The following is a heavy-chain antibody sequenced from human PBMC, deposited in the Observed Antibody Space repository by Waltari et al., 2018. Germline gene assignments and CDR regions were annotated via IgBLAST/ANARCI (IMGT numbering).Heavy chain of an antibody. CDR3: ARGTERGSEEY. CDR2: IYYSGST. CDR1: GGSISSGGYY. D-gene: IGHD5-12*01. J-gene: IGHJ4*02. Sequence: QVQLQESGPGLVKPSQTLSLTCTVSGGSISSGGYYWSWIRQHPGKGLEWIGDIYYSGSTYYNPSLTSRVTISVDTSKNQFSLKLSSVTAADTAVYYCARGTERGSEEYWGQGTLVTVSS. V-gene: IGHV4-31*03.